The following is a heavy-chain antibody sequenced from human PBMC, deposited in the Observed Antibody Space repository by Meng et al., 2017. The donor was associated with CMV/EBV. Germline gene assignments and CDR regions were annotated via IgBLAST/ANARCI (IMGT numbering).Heavy chain of an antibody. CDR2: ISYDGKYN. CDR1: FTLSGYA. Sequence: FTLSGYAMHWVRQAPGKGLEWVAVISYDGKYNYYANSVKGRFTISRDNSKNTLFLQMNSLRVEDTALYYCARDRYFFENSGYYQIDYWGQGSLVTVSS. J-gene: IGHJ4*02. D-gene: IGHD3-22*01. CDR3: ARDRYFFENSGYYQIDY. V-gene: IGHV3-30*04.